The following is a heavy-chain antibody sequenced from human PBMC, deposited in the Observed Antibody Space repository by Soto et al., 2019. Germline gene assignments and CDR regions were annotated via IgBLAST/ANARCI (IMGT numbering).Heavy chain of an antibody. CDR3: ARGVVLRFLEWLSDNYYYYGMDV. CDR1: GYTFTGYY. D-gene: IGHD3-3*01. V-gene: IGHV1-2*02. CDR2: INPNSGGT. Sequence: QVQLVQSGAEVKKPGASVKVSCKASGYTFTGYYMHWVRQAPGQGLEWMGWINPNSGGTNYAQKFQGRVAMSRDTSISTAYMELIRLRSDDTAVYYCARGVVLRFLEWLSDNYYYYGMDVWGQGTTVTVSS. J-gene: IGHJ6*02.